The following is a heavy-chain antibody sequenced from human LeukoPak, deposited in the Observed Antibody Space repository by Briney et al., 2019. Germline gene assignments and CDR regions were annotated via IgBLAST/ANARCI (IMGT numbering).Heavy chain of an antibody. CDR1: GGSISSGDYY. V-gene: IGHV4-30-4*01. J-gene: IGHJ6*02. D-gene: IGHD2-15*01. CDR2: IYYSGST. Sequence: ASETLSLTCIVFGGSISSGDYYWSWIRQPPGKGLEWIGYIYYSGSTYYNPSLESRVTISVDTSKSQFSLKLNSVTAADTAVYYCARARQVVRYGMDVWGQGTTVTVSS. CDR3: ARARQVVRYGMDV.